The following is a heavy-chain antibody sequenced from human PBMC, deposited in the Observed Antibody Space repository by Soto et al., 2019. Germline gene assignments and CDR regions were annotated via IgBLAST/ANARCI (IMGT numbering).Heavy chain of an antibody. D-gene: IGHD3-22*01. Sequence: VTSLKVSCNGSGYTFTSCFIIWVRQAPVQGLEWMGWISAYNGNTNYAQKLQGRVTMTTDTSTSTAYMELRSLRSDDTAVYYCARFNYYDPNPFDYWGQGTLVTVSS. V-gene: IGHV1-18*04. CDR3: ARFNYYDPNPFDY. CDR1: GYTFTSCF. J-gene: IGHJ4*02. CDR2: ISAYNGNT.